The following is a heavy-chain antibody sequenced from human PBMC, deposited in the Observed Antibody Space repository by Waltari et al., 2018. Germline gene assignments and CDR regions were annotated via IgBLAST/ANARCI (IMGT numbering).Heavy chain of an antibody. D-gene: IGHD2-2*01. V-gene: IGHV4-59*01. J-gene: IGHJ5*02. CDR2: IYYSGST. Sequence: QVQLQESGPGLVKPSETLSLTCTVSGGSISSYYWSWIRQPPGKGLEWIGYIYYSGSTNYNPSLKSRVTISVDTSKNQFSLKLSSVTAADTAVYYCARDLGYCSSTSCYSWFDPWGQGTLVTVSS. CDR3: ARDLGYCSSTSCYSWFDP. CDR1: GGSISSYY.